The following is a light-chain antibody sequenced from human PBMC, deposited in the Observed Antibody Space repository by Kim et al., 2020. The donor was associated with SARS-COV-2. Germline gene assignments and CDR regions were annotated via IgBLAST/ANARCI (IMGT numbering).Light chain of an antibody. CDR3: SSYTSSSTRV. J-gene: IGLJ3*02. CDR2: DVS. CDR1: SGAVGGYNY. V-gene: IGLV2-14*03. Sequence: GHSITISCTGTSGAVGGYNYVSWYQQHPGKAPKLMIYDVSNRPSGVSNRFSGSKSGNTASLTISGLQAEDEADYYCSSYTSSSTRVFGGGTQLTVL.